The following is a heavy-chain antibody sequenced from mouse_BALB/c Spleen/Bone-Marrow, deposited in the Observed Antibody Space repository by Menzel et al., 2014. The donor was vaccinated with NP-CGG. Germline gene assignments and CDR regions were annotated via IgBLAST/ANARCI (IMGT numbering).Heavy chain of an antibody. V-gene: IGHV14-3*02. J-gene: IGHJ3*01. CDR2: IDPANGNT. Sequence: EVKLMESGAELVKPGASVKLSCTASGFNIKDTYMHWVKQRPEQGLEWIGRIDPANGNTKYDPKFQGKATITADTSSNTAYLQLSSLTSEDTAVYYCAPYYYGSSLFAYWAQGTLVTVSA. D-gene: IGHD1-1*01. CDR1: GFNIKDTY. CDR3: APYYYGSSLFAY.